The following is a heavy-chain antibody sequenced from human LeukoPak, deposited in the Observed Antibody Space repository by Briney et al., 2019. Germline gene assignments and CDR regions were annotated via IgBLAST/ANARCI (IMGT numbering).Heavy chain of an antibody. V-gene: IGHV4-59*08. D-gene: IGHD5-12*01. CDR3: ARHGGGYDPYYFDY. J-gene: IGHJ4*02. CDR1: GGSISSYY. Sequence: SETLSLTCTVSGGSISSYYWSWIRQPPGKGLEWIGYIYYSGSTNYNPSLKGRVTISVDTSKNQFSLKLSSVTAADTAVYYCARHGGGYDPYYFDYWGQGTLVTVSS. CDR2: IYYSGST.